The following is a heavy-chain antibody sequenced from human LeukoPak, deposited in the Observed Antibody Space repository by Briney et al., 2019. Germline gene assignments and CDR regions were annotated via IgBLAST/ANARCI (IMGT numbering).Heavy chain of an antibody. J-gene: IGHJ4*02. CDR2: ISAYNGNT. CDR3: ARGDNFYYYGSGSYADY. CDR1: GYTFTSYG. V-gene: IGHV1-18*01. Sequence: ASVKVSCKASGYTFTSYGISWVRQAPGQGLEWMGWISAYNGNTNYAQKFQGRVTMTRNTSISTAYMELSSLRSEDTAVYYCARGDNFYYYGSGSYADYWGQGTLVTVSS. D-gene: IGHD3-10*01.